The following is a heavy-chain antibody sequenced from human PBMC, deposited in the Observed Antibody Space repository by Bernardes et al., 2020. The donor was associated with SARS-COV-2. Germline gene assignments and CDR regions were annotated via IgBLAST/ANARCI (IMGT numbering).Heavy chain of an antibody. D-gene: IGHD3-3*01. CDR2: ISNDGTRD. CDR3: AKGPDTGFWSGYPYYFDS. J-gene: IGHJ4*02. CDR1: GFVFKNHG. Sequence: GGSLRLSCAASGFVFKNHGIHWVRQAPGKGLEWMAVISNDGTRDFYVDSVKGRFLLSRDESKNTIYLQMDSLRVEDTAVYFCAKGPDTGFWSGYPYYFDSWGPGTLVTVSS. V-gene: IGHV3-30*18.